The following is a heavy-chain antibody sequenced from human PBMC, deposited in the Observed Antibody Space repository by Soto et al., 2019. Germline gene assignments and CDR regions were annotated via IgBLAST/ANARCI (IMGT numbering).Heavy chain of an antibody. D-gene: IGHD3-10*01. V-gene: IGHV3-53*01. CDR3: AAQPGGGGY. J-gene: IGHJ4*02. CDR1: GFTVSNNY. CDR2: IYSGGYT. Sequence: EVQLVESGGGLIQPGGSLRLSCAVSGFTVSNNYMSWVRQAPGKGLEGVSVIYSGGYTAYGDSVKGRFTISRDNSKNTLFLKMNTLGGRRTALFYGAAQPGGGGYWGQGTLVTVSS.